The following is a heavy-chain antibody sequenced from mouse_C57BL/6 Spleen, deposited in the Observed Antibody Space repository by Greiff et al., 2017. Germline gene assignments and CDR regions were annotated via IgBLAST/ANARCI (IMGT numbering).Heavy chain of an antibody. CDR3: ARRGVIYYGSSYGYFDV. CDR2: ISSGGSYT. CDR1: GFTFSSYG. Sequence: DVQLQESGGDLVKPGGSLKLSCAASGFTFSSYGMSWVRQPPDKRLVWVATISSGGSYTYYPDSVKGRFTISRDNAKNTLYLQMSSLKSEDTAMYYCARRGVIYYGSSYGYFDVWGTGTTVTVSS. J-gene: IGHJ1*03. V-gene: IGHV5-6*01. D-gene: IGHD1-1*01.